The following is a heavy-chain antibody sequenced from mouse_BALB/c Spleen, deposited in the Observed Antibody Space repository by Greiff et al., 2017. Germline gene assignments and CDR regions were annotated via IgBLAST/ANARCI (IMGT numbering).Heavy chain of an antibody. CDR1: GYSITSGYY. V-gene: IGHV3-6*02. CDR2: ISYDGSN. CDR3: ASHSSGYVGWFAY. Sequence: EVKLQQSGPGLVKPSQSLSLTCSVTGYSITSGYYWNWIRQFPGNKLEWMGYISYDGSNNYNPSLKNRIAITRDTSKNQFFLKLNSVTTEDTATYYCASHSSGYVGWFAYWGQGTLVTVSA. J-gene: IGHJ3*01. D-gene: IGHD3-1*01.